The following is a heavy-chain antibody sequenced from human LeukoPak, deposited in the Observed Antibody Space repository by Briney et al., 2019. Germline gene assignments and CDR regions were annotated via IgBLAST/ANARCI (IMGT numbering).Heavy chain of an antibody. CDR3: ARANCAGDCYLKH. CDR2: ISVDNGDT. D-gene: IGHD2-21*02. V-gene: IGHV1-18*01. CDR1: GYTFANYA. Sequence: GASVKVSCTASGYTFANYAITWVRQAPGQGLEYMGWISVDNGDTNDAQMLQGRVTMTTDTSTNTAYMELRGLRSDDTAVYYCARANCAGDCYLKHWGQGTLVTVSS. J-gene: IGHJ4*02.